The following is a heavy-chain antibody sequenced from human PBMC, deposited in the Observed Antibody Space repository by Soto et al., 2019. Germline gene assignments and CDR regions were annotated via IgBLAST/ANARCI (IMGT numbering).Heavy chain of an antibody. CDR1: GGSSRAYH. CDR3: AGGPRYWSFAL. D-gene: IGHD1-20*01. Sequence: PSETLSLTCSVYGGSSRAYHWSWIRQSPGEGLEWIGEFSYSGSLNYNPSLKRRVAVSLATSTDHFSLTMTSVTAADTGVYFCAGGPRYWSFALWGRGTLVTVSS. V-gene: IGHV4-34*01. J-gene: IGHJ2*01. CDR2: FSYSGSL.